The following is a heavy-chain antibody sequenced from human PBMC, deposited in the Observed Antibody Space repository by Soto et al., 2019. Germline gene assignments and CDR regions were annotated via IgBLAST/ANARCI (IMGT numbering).Heavy chain of an antibody. CDR3: ARDIGSYAYGEGY. Sequence: SETLSLTCTVSGGSINRYLWSWIRQPAGKGLEWIGRVYSSGTTDYNPSLNSRATMSVETSKNQFSLKLSSVTAADTAVYYCARDIGSYAYGEGYWGQGIQVTVSS. J-gene: IGHJ4*02. D-gene: IGHD3-10*01. V-gene: IGHV4-4*07. CDR1: GGSINRYL. CDR2: VYSSGTT.